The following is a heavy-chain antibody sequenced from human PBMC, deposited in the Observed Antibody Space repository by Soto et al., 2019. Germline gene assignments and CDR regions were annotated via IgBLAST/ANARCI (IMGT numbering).Heavy chain of an antibody. J-gene: IGHJ4*02. CDR1: GGTFSSYT. D-gene: IGHD3-22*01. V-gene: IGHV1-69*08. CDR3: ARDRDSSGYSAFDY. Sequence: QVQLVQSGAEVKKPGSSVKVSCKASGGTFSSYTISWVRQAPGQGLEWMERIIPILGIANYAQKFQGRVTITADKSTSTAYMELSSLRSEDTAVYYCARDRDSSGYSAFDYWGQGTLVTVSS. CDR2: IIPILGIA.